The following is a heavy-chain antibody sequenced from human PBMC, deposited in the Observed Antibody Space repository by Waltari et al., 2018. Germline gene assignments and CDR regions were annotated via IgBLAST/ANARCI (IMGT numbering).Heavy chain of an antibody. D-gene: IGHD1-1*01. J-gene: IGHJ4*02. Sequence: EAQLVQSGGGLVQPGGSLTLSCAASGFTISRFWMTWIRQAPGQGLQWLAHIGPDGSDKYYVDSVKGRFTISRDNAENSLLLQMSSLRVEDTALYYCVGWNDPINSWGQGTLVAVSS. CDR3: VGWNDPINS. CDR2: IGPDGSDK. CDR1: GFTISRFW. V-gene: IGHV3-7*01.